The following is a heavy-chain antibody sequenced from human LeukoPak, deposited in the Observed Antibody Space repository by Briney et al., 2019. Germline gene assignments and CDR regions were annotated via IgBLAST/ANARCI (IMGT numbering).Heavy chain of an antibody. CDR3: ARARAVAGTGGALSY. CDR1: GYTFTSYY. J-gene: IGHJ4*02. V-gene: IGHV1-46*01. D-gene: IGHD6-19*01. Sequence: ASVKASCKASGYTFTSYYMHWVRQAPGQGLEWMGIINPSGGSTSYAQKFQGRVTMTRDTSTSTVYMELSSLRSEDTAVYYCARARAVAGTGGALSYWGQGTLVTVSS. CDR2: INPSGGST.